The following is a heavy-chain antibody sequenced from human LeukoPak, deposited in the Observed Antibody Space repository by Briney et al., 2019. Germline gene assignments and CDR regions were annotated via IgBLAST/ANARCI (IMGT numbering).Heavy chain of an antibody. Sequence: GGSLRLSCAASGFTFSGSTIHWVRQASGEGLEWVGRIRSKANNYATAYATSVKGRFTLSRDDSNNTAYLQINSLKTEDTAVYFCIRGAASGSYYGLDVWGQGATVTVSS. CDR1: GFTFSGST. CDR2: IRSKANNYAT. V-gene: IGHV3-73*01. J-gene: IGHJ6*02. D-gene: IGHD1-26*01. CDR3: IRGAASGSYYGLDV.